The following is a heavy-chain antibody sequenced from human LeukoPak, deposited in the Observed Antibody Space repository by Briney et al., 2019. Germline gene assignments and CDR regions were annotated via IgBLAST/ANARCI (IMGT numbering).Heavy chain of an antibody. CDR3: ARAGLRRLRGNWFDP. J-gene: IGHJ5*02. D-gene: IGHD5-12*01. CDR2: INPNSGGT. Sequence: ASVKVSCKASGYTFTGYYMHWVRQAPGQGLEWMGRINPNSGGTNYAQKFQGRVTMTRDTSISTAYMELSRLRSDDTAVYCCARAGLRRLRGNWFDPWGQGTLVTVSS. V-gene: IGHV1-2*06. CDR1: GYTFTGYY.